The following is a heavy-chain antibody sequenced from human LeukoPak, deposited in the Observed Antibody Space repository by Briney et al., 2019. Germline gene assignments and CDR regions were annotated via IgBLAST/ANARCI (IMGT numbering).Heavy chain of an antibody. D-gene: IGHD1-26*01. CDR3: ARARGMDPFDY. V-gene: IGHV4-61*05. CDR1: GGSISSSSYY. CDR2: IYYSGST. J-gene: IGHJ4*02. Sequence: SETLSLTCTVSGGSISSSSYYWGWIRQPPGKGLEWIGYIYYSGSTNYNPSLKSRVTISVDTSKNQFSLKLSSVTAADTAVYYCARARGMDPFDYWGQGTLVTVSS.